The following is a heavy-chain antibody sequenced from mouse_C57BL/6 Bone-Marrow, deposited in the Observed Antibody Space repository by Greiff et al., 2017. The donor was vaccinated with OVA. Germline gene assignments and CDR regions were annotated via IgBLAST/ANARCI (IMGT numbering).Heavy chain of an antibody. V-gene: IGHV5-16*01. CDR1: GFTFSDYY. J-gene: IGHJ4*01. CDR3: AGGRGLPPYYYAMDY. CDR2: INYDGSST. Sequence: EVQLVESEGGLVQPGSSMKLSCTASGFTFSDYYMAWVRQVPEKGLEWVANINYDGSSTYYLDSLKSRFIISRDNAKNILYLQMSSLKSEDTATYYCAGGRGLPPYYYAMDYWGQGTSVTVSS. D-gene: IGHD6-1*01.